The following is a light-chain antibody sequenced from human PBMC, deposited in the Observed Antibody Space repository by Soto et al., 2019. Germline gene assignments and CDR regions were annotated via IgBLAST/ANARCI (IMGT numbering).Light chain of an antibody. Sequence: EIMMTQSPATLSVSPGERATLSCRASQSVSSNLAWYQQKPGQAPRLLIYDASTRATGIPARCSGSGSGTEVTLTISSLQSEDFAVYYCQQYNNWPSTFGQGTKREIK. CDR3: QQYNNWPST. J-gene: IGKJ2*01. V-gene: IGKV3-15*01. CDR2: DAS. CDR1: QSVSSN.